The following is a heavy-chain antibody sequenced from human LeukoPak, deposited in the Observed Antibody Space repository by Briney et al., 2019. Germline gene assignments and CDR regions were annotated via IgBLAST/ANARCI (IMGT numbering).Heavy chain of an antibody. J-gene: IGHJ6*03. D-gene: IGHD3-16*01. CDR3: ARENPSGGWDYYYYYYMDV. Sequence: SETLSLTCSVSGGSISSYYCSWIQQPPGKGLEWIGYIYYSGSTNYNPSLKSRVTISVDTSKNQFSLKLSSVTAADTAVYYCARENPSGGWDYYYYYYMDVWGRGTTVTVSS. CDR1: GGSISSYY. V-gene: IGHV4-59*12. CDR2: IYYSGST.